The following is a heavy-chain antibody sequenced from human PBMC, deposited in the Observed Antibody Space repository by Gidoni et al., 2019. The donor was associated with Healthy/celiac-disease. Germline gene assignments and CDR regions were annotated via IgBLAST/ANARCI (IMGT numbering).Heavy chain of an antibody. J-gene: IGHJ1*01. CDR1: GFPFSSYG. Sequence: QVQLVESGGGVVQPGRSLRLSCAASGFPFSSYGMHWVRQAPGKGLEWVAVISYDGSNKYYADSVKGRFTISRDNSKNTLYLQMNSLRAEDTAVYYCAKGYYYDSSGQIFQHWGQGTLVTVSS. CDR2: ISYDGSNK. D-gene: IGHD3-22*01. CDR3: AKGYYYDSSGQIFQH. V-gene: IGHV3-30*18.